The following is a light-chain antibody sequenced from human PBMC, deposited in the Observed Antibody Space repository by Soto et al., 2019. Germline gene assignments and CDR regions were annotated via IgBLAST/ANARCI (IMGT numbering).Light chain of an antibody. Sequence: QSVLTQPPSVSAAPGQRVTISCTGSSSNIENNYVSWYQQVPGTAPKLLIYENYNRPSGIPARFSGSKSGTSATLAITGLQTGDEADYYCGTWDNSLSAGVFGGGTMLTVL. CDR1: SSNIENNY. V-gene: IGLV1-51*02. CDR3: GTWDNSLSAGV. CDR2: ENY. J-gene: IGLJ2*01.